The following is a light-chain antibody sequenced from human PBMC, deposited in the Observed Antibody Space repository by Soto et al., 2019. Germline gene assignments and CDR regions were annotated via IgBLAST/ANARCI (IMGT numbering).Light chain of an antibody. V-gene: IGLV1-44*01. J-gene: IGLJ2*01. Sequence: QSVLTQPPSASGTPGQRVTISCSGSSSNIGTNTVNWYQQLPGSGPKFLIYSNNQRPSGVPDRCSGSKSGTSASLAISGLQPDDEADYYCAAWDGSLNGVVFGGGTKLTVL. CDR2: SNN. CDR1: SSNIGTNT. CDR3: AAWDGSLNGVV.